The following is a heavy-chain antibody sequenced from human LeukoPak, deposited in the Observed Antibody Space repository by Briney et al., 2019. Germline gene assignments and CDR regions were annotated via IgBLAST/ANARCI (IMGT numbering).Heavy chain of an antibody. CDR1: GYTFTSYG. V-gene: IGHV1-18*01. D-gene: IGHD3-10*01. J-gene: IGHJ6*02. CDR3: ARNGVNYYGSGSLLWYYYGMDV. CDR2: ISAYNGNT. Sequence: GASVKVSCKASGYTFTSYGISWVRQAPGQGLEWMGWISAYNGNTNYAQKLQGRVTMTTDTSTSTAYMELRSLRSDDTAVYYCARNGVNYYGSGSLLWYYYGMDVWGQGTTLTVSS.